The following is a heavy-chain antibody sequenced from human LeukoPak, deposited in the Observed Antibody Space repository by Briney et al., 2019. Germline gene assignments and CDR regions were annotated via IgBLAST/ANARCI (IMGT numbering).Heavy chain of an antibody. J-gene: IGHJ4*02. Sequence: SETLSLTCTVSGGSISSGDYYWSWIRQPPGKGLEWIGYIYYSGSTYYNPSLKSRVTISVDTSKNQFSLKLSSVTAADAAVYYCARAGSSGSYWEEYYFDYWGQGTLVTVSS. V-gene: IGHV4-30-4*01. D-gene: IGHD3-10*01. CDR1: GGSISSGDYY. CDR2: IYYSGST. CDR3: ARAGSSGSYWEEYYFDY.